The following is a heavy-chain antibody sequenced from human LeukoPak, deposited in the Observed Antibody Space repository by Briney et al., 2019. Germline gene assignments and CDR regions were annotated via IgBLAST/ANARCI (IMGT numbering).Heavy chain of an antibody. CDR2: ISSSGRTI. Sequence: GGSLRLSCAASGFIFSNYWMSWVRQAPGKGLEWVAYISSSGRTIYYADSVKGRFTISRDNAKNSLYLQMNSLKAEDTAVYYCARVIVVAGTYFDYWGQGTLVTVSS. CDR3: ARVIVVAGTYFDY. J-gene: IGHJ4*02. V-gene: IGHV3-48*03. D-gene: IGHD6-19*01. CDR1: GFIFSNYW.